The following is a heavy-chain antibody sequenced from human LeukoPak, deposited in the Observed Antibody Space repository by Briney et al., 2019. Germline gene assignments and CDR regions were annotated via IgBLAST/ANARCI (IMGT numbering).Heavy chain of an antibody. Sequence: SETLSLTCTVSGGFISGYYWGWIRQPAGKGLEWIGRIYVSGTTYYNPSLKSRLTMSVDASRNQFSLNLRSVTAADTAVYYCARGGPDLAREYFQYWGQGTLVTVS. J-gene: IGHJ1*01. CDR2: IYVSGTT. D-gene: IGHD5-12*01. V-gene: IGHV4-4*07. CDR1: GGFISGYY. CDR3: ARGGPDLAREYFQY.